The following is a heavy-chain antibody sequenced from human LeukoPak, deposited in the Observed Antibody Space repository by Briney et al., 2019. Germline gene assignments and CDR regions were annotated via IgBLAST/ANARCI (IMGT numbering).Heavy chain of an antibody. CDR3: SKGGYGGNSLGYFQH. CDR1: GGTFSSYA. J-gene: IGHJ1*01. Sequence: SVKVSCKASGGTFSSYAISWVRQAPGQGLEWMGGIIPIFGTANYAQKFQGRVTITTDESTSTAYMELSSLRSEDTAVYYCSKGGYGGNSLGYFQHWGQGTLVTVSS. CDR2: IIPIFGTA. D-gene: IGHD4-23*01. V-gene: IGHV1-69*05.